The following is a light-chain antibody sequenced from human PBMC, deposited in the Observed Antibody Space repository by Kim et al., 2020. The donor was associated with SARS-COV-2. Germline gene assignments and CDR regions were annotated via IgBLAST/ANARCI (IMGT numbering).Light chain of an antibody. J-gene: IGLJ2*01. V-gene: IGLV2-11*03. CDR3: CSYASSYTLV. Sequence: GPSVPISCTGTTIDVGGYNYVSWYQQHPGKAPKLMINDVSQRPSGVPDRFSGSKSGNTASLTISGLQAEDEADYYCCSYASSYTLVFGGGTKLTVL. CDR2: DVS. CDR1: TIDVGGYNY.